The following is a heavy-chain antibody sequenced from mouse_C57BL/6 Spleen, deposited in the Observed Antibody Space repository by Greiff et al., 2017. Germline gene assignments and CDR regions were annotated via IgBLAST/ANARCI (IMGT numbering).Heavy chain of an antibody. CDR2: IRLKSDNYAT. Sequence: EVMLVESGGGLVQPGGSMKLSCVASGFTFSNYWMNWVRQSPEKGLEWVAQIRLKSDNYATHYAESVKGRFTISRDDSKSSVYLQMNNLRAEDTGIYYGTGLAWFAYWGQGTLVTVSA. CDR1: GFTFSNYW. V-gene: IGHV6-3*01. J-gene: IGHJ3*01. CDR3: TGLAWFAY.